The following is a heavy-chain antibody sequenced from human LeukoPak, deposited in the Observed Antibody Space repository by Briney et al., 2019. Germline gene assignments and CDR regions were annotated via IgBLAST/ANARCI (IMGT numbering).Heavy chain of an antibody. Sequence: PSETLSLTCTVSGGSISSYYWSWIRQPPGKGLEWIGYIYYSGSTNYNPSLKSRVTISVDTSKNQSSLKLSSVTAADTAVYYCARAGQTMVRGVTYYYYYGMDVWGQGTTVTVSS. CDR1: GGSISSYY. CDR3: ARAGQTMVRGVTYYYYYGMDV. D-gene: IGHD3-10*01. V-gene: IGHV4-59*01. J-gene: IGHJ6*02. CDR2: IYYSGST.